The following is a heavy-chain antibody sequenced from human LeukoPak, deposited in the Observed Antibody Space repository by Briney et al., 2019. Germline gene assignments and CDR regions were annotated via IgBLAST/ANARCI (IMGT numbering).Heavy chain of an antibody. V-gene: IGHV1-69*13. J-gene: IGHJ6*03. CDR1: GGTFSSYA. CDR3: ARGKLPGGDYYYYMDV. CDR2: IIPIFGTA. D-gene: IGHD3-10*01. Sequence: SVKVSCKASGGTFSSYAISWVRQAPGQGLEWMGGIIPIFGTANYAQKFQGRVTITADESTSTAYMELSSLRSEDTAVYYCARGKLPGGDYYYYMDVWGKGTTVIVSS.